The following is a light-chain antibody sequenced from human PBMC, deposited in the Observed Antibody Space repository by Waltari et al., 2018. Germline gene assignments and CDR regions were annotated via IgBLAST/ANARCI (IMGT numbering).Light chain of an antibody. Sequence: EVVMTQSPATLSVSPGERATLSCRASHGISDNLAWYQQKPGQAPRLLIYAAFTRATGIPARFTGRGSGTEFTLTISSLQSEDSAVYYCQQYNRWPPITFGQGTRLEIK. CDR2: AAF. CDR1: HGISDN. CDR3: QQYNRWPPIT. J-gene: IGKJ5*01. V-gene: IGKV3-15*01.